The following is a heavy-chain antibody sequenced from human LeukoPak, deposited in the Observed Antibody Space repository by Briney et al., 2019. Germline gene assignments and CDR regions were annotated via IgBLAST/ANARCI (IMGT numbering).Heavy chain of an antibody. Sequence: SETLSLTCAVYGGSFSGYYWSWIRQPPGKGLEWIGEINHSGSTNYNPSLKSRVTISVDTSKNQFSLKLSSVTAADTAVYYCARGSPVLLWFGEHHHSNWFDPWGQGTLVTVSS. CDR2: INHSGST. V-gene: IGHV4-34*01. CDR3: ARGSPVLLWFGEHHHSNWFDP. D-gene: IGHD3-10*01. J-gene: IGHJ5*02. CDR1: GGSFSGYY.